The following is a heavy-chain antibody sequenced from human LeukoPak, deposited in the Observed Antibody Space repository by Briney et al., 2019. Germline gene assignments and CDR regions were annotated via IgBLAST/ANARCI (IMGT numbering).Heavy chain of an antibody. Sequence: GRSLRLSCAASGFTFSSYAMHWVRQAPGKGLEWVAVISYDGSNKYYADSVKGRFTISRDNSKNTLYLQMNSLRAEDTAVYYCAREGVLGCSSTSCSYFDYWGRGTLVTVSS. V-gene: IGHV3-30-3*01. J-gene: IGHJ4*02. CDR3: AREGVLGCSSTSCSYFDY. D-gene: IGHD2-2*01. CDR1: GFTFSSYA. CDR2: ISYDGSNK.